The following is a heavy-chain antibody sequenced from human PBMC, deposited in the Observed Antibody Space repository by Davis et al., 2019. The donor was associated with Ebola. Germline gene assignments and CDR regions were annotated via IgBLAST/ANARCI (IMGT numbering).Heavy chain of an antibody. Sequence: GGSLRLSCAASGFTFSSYGMHWVRQAPGKGLEWVAVIWYDGSNKYYADSVKGRFTISRDISKNTLYLQMNSLRAEDTAIYYCARGAYGDYIVKAFDIWGQGTKVTVSS. CDR2: IWYDGSNK. D-gene: IGHD4-17*01. J-gene: IGHJ3*02. V-gene: IGHV3-33*01. CDR3: ARGAYGDYIVKAFDI. CDR1: GFTFSSYG.